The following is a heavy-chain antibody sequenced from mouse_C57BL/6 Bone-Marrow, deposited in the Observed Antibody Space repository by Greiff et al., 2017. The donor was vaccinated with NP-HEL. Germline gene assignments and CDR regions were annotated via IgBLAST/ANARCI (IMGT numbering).Heavy chain of an antibody. Sequence: QVQLQQSGAELARPGASVKLSCKASGYTFTSYGISWVKQRTGQGLEWIGEIYPRSGNTYYNEKFKGKATLTADKPSSTAYMELRSLTSEDSAVYFCASELGRRAMDYWGQGTSVTVSS. J-gene: IGHJ4*01. CDR1: GYTFTSYG. V-gene: IGHV1-81*01. D-gene: IGHD4-1*01. CDR3: ASELGRRAMDY. CDR2: IYPRSGNT.